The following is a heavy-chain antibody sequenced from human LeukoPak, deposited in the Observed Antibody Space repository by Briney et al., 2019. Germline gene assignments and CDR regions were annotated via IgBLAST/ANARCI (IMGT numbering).Heavy chain of an antibody. CDR3: AKDQEDYGDLYYFDY. CDR1: GFTFSSYA. CDR2: ISGSGGST. V-gene: IGHV3-23*01. D-gene: IGHD4-17*01. Sequence: GGSLRLSCAASGFTFSSYAMSWVRQAPGKGLEWVSAISGSGGSTYYADSVKGRFTISRDNSKNTLYLQMNSLRAEDTAVYYCAKDQEDYGDLYYFDYWGQGTLVTVSS. J-gene: IGHJ4*02.